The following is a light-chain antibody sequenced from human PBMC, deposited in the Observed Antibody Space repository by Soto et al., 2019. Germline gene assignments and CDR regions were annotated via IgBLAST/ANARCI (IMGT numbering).Light chain of an antibody. Sequence: DIQVTQSPSFLSASVGDRVTITCRASQGISSYLAWYQQKPGKAPKLLIYAASTLQSGVPSRFCGSGSWTDFTLTIYFLQPEDLATNYSNQHNSFPPINCGQGTGLEIK. J-gene: IGKJ5*01. V-gene: IGKV1-9*01. CDR2: AAS. CDR3: NQHNSFPPIN. CDR1: QGISSY.